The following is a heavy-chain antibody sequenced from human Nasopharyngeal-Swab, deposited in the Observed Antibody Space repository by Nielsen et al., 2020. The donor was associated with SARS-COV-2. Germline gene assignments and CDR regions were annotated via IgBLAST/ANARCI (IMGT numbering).Heavy chain of an antibody. Sequence: GGSLRLSCAASGFTFSSYGMHWVRKAPGKGLEWVAVISYDGSNKYYADSVKGRFTISRDNSKNTLYLQMNSLRAEDTAVYYCAKDGGAAAGTRWFDPWGQGTLVTVSS. J-gene: IGHJ5*02. CDR3: AKDGGAAAGTRWFDP. CDR1: GFTFSSYG. D-gene: IGHD6-13*01. CDR2: ISYDGSNK. V-gene: IGHV3-30*18.